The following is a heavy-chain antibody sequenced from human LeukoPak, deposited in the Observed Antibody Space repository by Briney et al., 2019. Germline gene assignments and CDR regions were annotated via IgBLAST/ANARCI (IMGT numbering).Heavy chain of an antibody. V-gene: IGHV3-23*01. CDR2: ISTGGNT. Sequence: GGSLRLSGAASGFTFSSYAMSWVRQAPGKGLEWVSGISTGGNTYYADSVKGRFTISRDNSKNTLYLQMNSLRAEDTAVYYCAKAITMIVVVSFDYWGQGTLVTVSS. J-gene: IGHJ4*02. CDR1: GFTFSSYA. D-gene: IGHD3-22*01. CDR3: AKAITMIVVVSFDY.